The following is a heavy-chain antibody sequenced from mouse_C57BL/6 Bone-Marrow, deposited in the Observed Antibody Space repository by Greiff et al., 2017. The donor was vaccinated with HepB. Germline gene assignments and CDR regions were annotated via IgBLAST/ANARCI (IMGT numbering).Heavy chain of an antibody. D-gene: IGHD1-1*01. CDR2: SRNKANDYTT. Sequence: EVKLQESGGGLVQSGRSLRLSCATSGFTFSDFYMEWVRQAPGKGLEWIAASRNKANDYTTEYSASVKGRFIVSRDTSQSILYLQMNALRAEDTAIYYCARDPHYYGKGAMDYWGQGTSVTVSS. CDR1: GFTFSDFY. CDR3: ARDPHYYGKGAMDY. J-gene: IGHJ4*01. V-gene: IGHV7-1*01.